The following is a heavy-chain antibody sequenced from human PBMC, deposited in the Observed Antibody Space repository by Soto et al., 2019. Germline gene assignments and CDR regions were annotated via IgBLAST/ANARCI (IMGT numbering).Heavy chain of an antibody. CDR1: GFTFSSYA. CDR3: AKDKLGDYYGSGSYYHFDY. Sequence: EVQLLESGGGLVQPGGSLRLSCAASGFTFSSYAMSWVRQAPGKGLEWVSAISGSGGSTYYADSVKGRFTISRDNSKNTLYLQMNSLRAEETAVYYCAKDKLGDYYGSGSYYHFDYWGQGTLVTVSS. D-gene: IGHD3-10*01. J-gene: IGHJ4*02. CDR2: ISGSGGST. V-gene: IGHV3-23*01.